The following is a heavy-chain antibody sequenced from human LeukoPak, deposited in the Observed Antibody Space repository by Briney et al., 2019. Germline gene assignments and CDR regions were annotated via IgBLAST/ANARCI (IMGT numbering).Heavy chain of an antibody. CDR1: GFSLSTSGMC. D-gene: IGHD2-15*01. J-gene: IGHJ4*02. CDR2: IDWDDDK. V-gene: IGHV2-70*11. CDR3: ARISSPGYCSGGSCYSGYYFDY. Sequence: SGPTLVNPTQTLTLTCTFSGFSLSTSGMCVSWIRQPPGKALEWLARIDWDDDKYYSTSLKTRLTISKDTSKNQVVLTMTNMDPVDTATYYCARISSPGYCSGGSCYSGYYFDYWGQGTLVTVSS.